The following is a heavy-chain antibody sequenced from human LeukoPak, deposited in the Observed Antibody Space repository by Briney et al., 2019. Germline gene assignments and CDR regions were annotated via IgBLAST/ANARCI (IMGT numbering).Heavy chain of an antibody. CDR1: GGSISNSGYY. CDR3: ARGPRHDWNDGFDY. D-gene: IGHD1-1*01. J-gene: IGHJ4*02. V-gene: IGHV4-39*01. Sequence: SETLSLTCTVSGGSISNSGYYWGWIRQPPGKGLESIGIIYYSGSPYYDPSLKSRVTMSVDKSKNQFSLKLKSVTAADTAVYYCARGPRHDWNDGFDYWGQGTLVTVSS. CDR2: IYYSGSP.